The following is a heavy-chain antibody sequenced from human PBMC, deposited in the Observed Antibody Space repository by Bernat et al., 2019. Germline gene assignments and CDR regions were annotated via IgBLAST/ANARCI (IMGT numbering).Heavy chain of an antibody. D-gene: IGHD3-22*01. CDR2: IYSGGCT. CDR1: GFTVSSNY. J-gene: IGHJ6*02. Sequence: EVQLVESGGGLVQPGGSLRLSCAASGFTVSSNYMSWVRQAPGKGLEWVSVIYSGGCTYYADSVKGRFTISRHNSKNTLYLQMNSLRAEDTAVYYCARDHTDSSGYYYYYGMDVWGQGTTVTVSS. CDR3: ARDHTDSSGYYYYYGMDV. V-gene: IGHV3-53*04.